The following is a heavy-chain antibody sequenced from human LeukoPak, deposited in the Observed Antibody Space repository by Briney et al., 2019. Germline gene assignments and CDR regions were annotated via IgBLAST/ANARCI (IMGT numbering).Heavy chain of an antibody. CDR3: ARDGIKRISYYMDV. V-gene: IGHV1-69*04. J-gene: IGHJ6*03. Sequence: SVKVSCKASGGTFSSYTISWVRQAPGQGIEWVGRIIPILGIANYAQKFQGRVTITADKSTSTAYMELSSLRSEDTAVYYCARDGIKRISYYMDVWGKGTTVTVSS. D-gene: IGHD1-14*01. CDR1: GGTFSSYT. CDR2: IIPILGIA.